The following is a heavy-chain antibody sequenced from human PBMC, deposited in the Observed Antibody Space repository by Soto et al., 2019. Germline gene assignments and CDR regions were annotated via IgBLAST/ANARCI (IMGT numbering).Heavy chain of an antibody. CDR1: GYTFTNYA. D-gene: IGHD2-2*01. V-gene: IGHV1-3*01. CDR3: ARGHLAVVPVASWFYYMDV. Sequence: GASVKVSCKASGYTFTNYAVHWVRQAPGQRLEWMGWINAGNGNIRFSQNLQGRVTITRDTSARTVYMELSSLRSEDTAVYYCARGHLAVVPVASWFYYMDVWGKGTTVTVSS. J-gene: IGHJ6*03. CDR2: INAGNGNI.